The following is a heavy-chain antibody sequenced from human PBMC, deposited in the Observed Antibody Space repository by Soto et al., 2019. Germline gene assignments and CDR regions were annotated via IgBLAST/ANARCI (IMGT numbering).Heavy chain of an antibody. Sequence: QVQLVQSGAEVKKPGASVKVSCKTSGYTFTSYHISWVRQAPGQGLEWMGWISAYNTNTNYAQKLQGRVTMTTDTLTSTAYRELRSLRSDDTAVYYCARDTPPTDYWGQGTLVTVSS. V-gene: IGHV1-18*01. CDR1: GYTFTSYH. CDR3: ARDTPPTDY. CDR2: ISAYNTNT. J-gene: IGHJ4*02.